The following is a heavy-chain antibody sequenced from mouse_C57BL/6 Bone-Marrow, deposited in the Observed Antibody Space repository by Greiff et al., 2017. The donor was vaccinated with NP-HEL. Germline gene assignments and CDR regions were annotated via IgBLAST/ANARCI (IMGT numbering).Heavy chain of an antibody. D-gene: IGHD2-1*01. CDR2: IYPGGGYT. J-gene: IGHJ2*01. Sequence: VQLQQSGAELVRPGTSVKMSCKASGYTFTNYWIGWAKQRPGHGLEWIGDIYPGGGYTNYNEKFKGKATLTADKSSSTAYMQFISLTSEDSAIYYCARIYYGNSLDYWGQGTTLTVSS. V-gene: IGHV1-63*01. CDR1: GYTFTNYW. CDR3: ARIYYGNSLDY.